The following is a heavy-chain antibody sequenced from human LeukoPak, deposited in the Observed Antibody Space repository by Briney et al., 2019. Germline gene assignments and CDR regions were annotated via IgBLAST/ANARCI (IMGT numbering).Heavy chain of an antibody. CDR2: MNPNSGNT. CDR1: GYTFTSYD. V-gene: IGHV1-8*03. J-gene: IGHJ6*03. Sequence: GASVKVSCKASGYTFTSYDINWVRQATGQGLEWMGWMNPNSGNTGYAQKFQGRVTITRNTSISTAYMELSSLRSEDTAVYYCARGLKAPYCSSTSCYKRPGYYYHMDVWGKGTTVTVSS. D-gene: IGHD2-2*01. CDR3: ARGLKAPYCSSTSCYKRPGYYYHMDV.